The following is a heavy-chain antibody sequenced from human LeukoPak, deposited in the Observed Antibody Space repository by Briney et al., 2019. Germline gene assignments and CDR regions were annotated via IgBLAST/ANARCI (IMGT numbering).Heavy chain of an antibody. Sequence: SETLSLTCTVSSGSISSSSYYWGWIRQPPGTGLEWIGSIYCSGSTYYNPSLKSRVTISVDTSKNQFSLKLSSVTAADTAVYYCARQGSCSSTSCYGGEIDYWGQGTLVTVSS. CDR2: IYCSGST. CDR3: ARQGSCSSTSCYGGEIDY. J-gene: IGHJ4*02. V-gene: IGHV4-39*01. CDR1: SGSISSSSYY. D-gene: IGHD2-2*01.